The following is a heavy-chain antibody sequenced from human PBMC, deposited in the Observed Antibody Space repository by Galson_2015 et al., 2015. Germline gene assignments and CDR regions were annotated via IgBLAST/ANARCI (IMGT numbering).Heavy chain of an antibody. CDR3: ARDQDIVVVPAATPPLDYYGMDV. Sequence: SVKVSCKASGGTFSSYTISWVRQAAGQGLEWMGRIIPILGIANYAQKFQGRVTITADKSTSTAYMELSSLRSEDTAVYYCARDQDIVVVPAATPPLDYYGMDVWGQGTTVTVSS. V-gene: IGHV1-69*04. CDR2: IIPILGIA. J-gene: IGHJ6*02. CDR1: GGTFSSYT. D-gene: IGHD2-2*01.